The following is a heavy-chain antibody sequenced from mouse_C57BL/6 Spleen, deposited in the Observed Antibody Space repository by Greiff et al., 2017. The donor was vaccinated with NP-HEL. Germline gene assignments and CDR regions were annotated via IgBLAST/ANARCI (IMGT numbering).Heavy chain of an antibody. D-gene: IGHD1-3*01. Sequence: VKLVESGPGLVAPSQSLSITCTVSGFSLTSYGVHWVRQPPGKGLEWLGVIWAGGSTNYNTALMSSLSISKDNSKSQVFLKMNSLQTGDTAMYYCARLEDIWGQGTTLTVSS. J-gene: IGHJ2*01. CDR2: IWAGGST. V-gene: IGHV2-9*02. CDR3: ARLEDI. CDR1: GFSLTSYG.